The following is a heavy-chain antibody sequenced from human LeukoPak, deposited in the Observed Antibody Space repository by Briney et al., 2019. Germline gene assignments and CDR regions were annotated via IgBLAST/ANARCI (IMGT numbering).Heavy chain of an antibody. CDR1: GFTFSSHW. J-gene: IGHJ4*02. V-gene: IGHV3-7*01. D-gene: IGHD4-11*01. Sequence: GGSLRLSCAASGFTFSSHWMTWVRQAPGKGLEWVANINQDGSERYYVDSVKGRFTISRDNAKNSLYLQMNSLRAEDTAVYYCAGRPTAVTTIKYWGQGTLVTVSS. CDR3: AGRPTAVTTIKY. CDR2: INQDGSER.